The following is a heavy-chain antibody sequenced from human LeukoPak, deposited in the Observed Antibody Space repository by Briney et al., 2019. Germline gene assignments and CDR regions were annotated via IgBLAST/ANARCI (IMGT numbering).Heavy chain of an antibody. CDR2: IYYSGST. D-gene: IGHD3-10*01. CDR1: GGSLSSYY. Sequence: SETLSLTCTVSGGSLSSYYWTWIRQPPGKGLEWIGSIYYSGSTYYNPSLKSRVTISVDTSKNQFSLKLSSVTAADTAVYYCASIWSSSGSSPVDYWGQGTLVTVSS. CDR3: ASIWSSSGSSPVDY. V-gene: IGHV4-59*12. J-gene: IGHJ4*02.